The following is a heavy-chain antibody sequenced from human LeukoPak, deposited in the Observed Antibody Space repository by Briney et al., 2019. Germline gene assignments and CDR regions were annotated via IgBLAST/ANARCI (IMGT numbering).Heavy chain of an antibody. CDR2: INHSGST. V-gene: IGHV4-34*01. CDR1: GGSFSGYY. CDR3: ARDPSGYSSRFDY. D-gene: IGHD3-22*01. Sequence: PSETLSLTCAVYGGSFSGYYWSWIRQPPGKGLEWIGEINHSGSTNYNPSLKSRVTISLDTSKNQVSLKLSSVTAADTAVYYCARDPSGYSSRFDYWGQGTLVTVSS. J-gene: IGHJ4*02.